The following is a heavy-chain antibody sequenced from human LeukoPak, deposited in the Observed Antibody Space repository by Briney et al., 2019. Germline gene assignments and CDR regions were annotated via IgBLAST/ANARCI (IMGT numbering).Heavy chain of an antibody. V-gene: IGHV4-59*01. Sequence: SETLSLTCTVSGGSISSYYWSWIRQPPGKGLEWIGYIYYSGSTNYIPSLKSRVTISVDTSKNQFSLKLSSVTAADTAVYYCARGGYSSSWYPDGWFDPWGQGTLVTVSS. J-gene: IGHJ5*02. CDR1: GGSISSYY. D-gene: IGHD6-13*01. CDR2: IYYSGST. CDR3: ARGGYSSSWYPDGWFDP.